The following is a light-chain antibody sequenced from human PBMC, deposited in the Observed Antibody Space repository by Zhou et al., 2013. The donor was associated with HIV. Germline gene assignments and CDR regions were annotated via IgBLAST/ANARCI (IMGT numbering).Light chain of an antibody. V-gene: IGKV1-12*02. CDR1: QDIHNF. CDR3: QQANSFHSIT. CDR2: DAS. Sequence: DIQMTQSPSSLSASVGDRVTITCRASQDIHNFLAWYQQKPGKAPNLLIYDASSLQSGVPSRFSGSGSGTDFTLTISSLQPEDFATYYCQQANSFHSITFGQGTRLEIK. J-gene: IGKJ5*01.